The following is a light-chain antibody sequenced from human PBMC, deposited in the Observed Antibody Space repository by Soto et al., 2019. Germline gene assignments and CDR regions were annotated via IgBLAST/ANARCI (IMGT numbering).Light chain of an antibody. CDR1: QSVSNNY. CDR2: GAS. Sequence: EIVMTQSPATLSVSPGERATLSCRASQSVSNNYLAWYQQKPGQAPRLLIYGASSRATGIPDRFSGSGSGTDFTLTISRLEPEDFAVYYCQQHGSSPITFGQGTRLEIK. V-gene: IGKV3-20*01. J-gene: IGKJ5*01. CDR3: QQHGSSPIT.